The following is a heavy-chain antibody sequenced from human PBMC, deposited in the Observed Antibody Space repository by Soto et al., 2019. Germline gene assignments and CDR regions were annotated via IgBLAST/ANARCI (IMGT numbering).Heavy chain of an antibody. Sequence: SETLSLTCTVSGGSISSSSYYWGWIRQPPGKGLEWIGSIYYSGSTYYNPSLKSRVTISVDTSKNQFSLKLSSVTAADTAVYYCARRLPFYDFWSGYFDYWGQGTLVTVSS. CDR2: IYYSGST. CDR1: GGSISSSSYY. V-gene: IGHV4-39*01. D-gene: IGHD3-3*01. CDR3: ARRLPFYDFWSGYFDY. J-gene: IGHJ4*02.